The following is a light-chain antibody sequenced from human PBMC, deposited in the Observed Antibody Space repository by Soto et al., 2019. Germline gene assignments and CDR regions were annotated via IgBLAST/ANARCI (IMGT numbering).Light chain of an antibody. CDR3: GTWDNSLSAGV. Sequence: QSVLTQPPSVSAAPGQKVTISCSGSSSNIGNNYVSWYQQLPGTAPKLLIYENNKRPSRIPDRFSGSKSGTSATLGITGLQTGDEADYYCGTWDNSLSAGVFGGGTKVTVL. CDR1: SSNIGNNY. V-gene: IGLV1-51*02. CDR2: ENN. J-gene: IGLJ3*02.